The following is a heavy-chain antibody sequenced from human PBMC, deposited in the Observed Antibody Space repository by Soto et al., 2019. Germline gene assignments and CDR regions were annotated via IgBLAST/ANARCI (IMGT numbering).Heavy chain of an antibody. J-gene: IGHJ4*02. Sequence: LSLTCTVSGGSISSSSYYWGWIRQPPGKGLEWIGSIYYSGSTYYNPSLKSRVTISVDTSKNQFSLKLSSVTAADTAVYYCARHSAIFGVVTFPYFDYWGQGTLVTVSS. CDR2: IYYSGST. D-gene: IGHD3-3*01. CDR3: ARHSAIFGVVTFPYFDY. V-gene: IGHV4-39*01. CDR1: GGSISSSSYY.